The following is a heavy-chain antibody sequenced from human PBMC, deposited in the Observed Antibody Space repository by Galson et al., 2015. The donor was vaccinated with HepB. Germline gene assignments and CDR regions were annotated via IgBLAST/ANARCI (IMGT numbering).Heavy chain of an antibody. CDR2: TYYRSKWYF. Sequence: CAISGDSVSSNRAAWTWIRQSPSRGLEWLGRTYYRSKWYFDYAVSVKSRIIVNPDTSKNQFSLQLDSVIPEDTAVYYCARDQRLGELWLKSDAFDVWGQGTVVTVSS. J-gene: IGHJ3*01. D-gene: IGHD3-16*01. CDR1: GDSVSSNRAA. CDR3: ARDQRLGELWLKSDAFDV. V-gene: IGHV6-1*01.